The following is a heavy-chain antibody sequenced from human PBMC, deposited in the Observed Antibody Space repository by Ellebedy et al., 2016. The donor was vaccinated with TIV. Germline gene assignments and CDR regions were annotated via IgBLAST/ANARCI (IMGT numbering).Heavy chain of an antibody. Sequence: GESLKISCAASGLTFSDYYMIWIRQAPGKGLEWVSYITSSGTTIHYADSVKGRFTISRDNARNSLYLQMNRLRVEDTAVYYCATRGYSGYDPMYAMDVWGQGTKVTVS. CDR2: ITSSGTTI. J-gene: IGHJ6*02. V-gene: IGHV3-11*04. CDR1: GLTFSDYY. CDR3: ATRGYSGYDPMYAMDV. D-gene: IGHD5-12*01.